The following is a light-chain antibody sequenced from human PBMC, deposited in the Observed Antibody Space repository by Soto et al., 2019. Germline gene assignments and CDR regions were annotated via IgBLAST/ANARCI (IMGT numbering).Light chain of an antibody. CDR3: SSFAGSDSVV. V-gene: IGLV2-8*01. Sequence: QSALTQPPSASGSPGQSVTISCTGSSSDFGDYHYVSWYQQHAGKGPKLMIYEVTKRPSGVPDRFSGSKFGNTASLTVSGLQADDEAAYYCSSFAGSDSVVFGGGTKLTVL. CDR2: EVT. J-gene: IGLJ2*01. CDR1: SSDFGDYHY.